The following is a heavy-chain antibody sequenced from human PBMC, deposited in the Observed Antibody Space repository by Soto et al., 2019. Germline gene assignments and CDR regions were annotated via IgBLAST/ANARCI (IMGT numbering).Heavy chain of an antibody. CDR2: ISGSGGST. V-gene: IGHV3-23*01. CDR1: GFTFSSYA. CDR3: AKGNDFWSGYRKRRSQGDYYYMDV. J-gene: IGHJ6*03. Sequence: GGSLRLSCAASGFTFSSYAMSWVRQAPGKGLEWVSAISGSGGSTYYADSVKGRFTISRDNSKNTLYLQMNSLRAEDTAVYYCAKGNDFWSGYRKRRSQGDYYYMDVWGKGTTVTVSS. D-gene: IGHD3-3*01.